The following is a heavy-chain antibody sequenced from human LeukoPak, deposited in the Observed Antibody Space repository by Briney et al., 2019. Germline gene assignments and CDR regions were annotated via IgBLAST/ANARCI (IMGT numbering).Heavy chain of an antibody. CDR3: ARDLNSGSYYNDPSDFDY. D-gene: IGHD3-10*01. J-gene: IGHJ4*02. Sequence: PGGSLRLSCAASRFTFSSYSMNWVRQAPGKGLEWVSSIGSSSNYIYYTDSVKGRFTISRDNAKNSLYLQMNSLRAEDTAVYYCARDLNSGSYYNDPSDFDYWGQGTLVTVSS. CDR1: RFTFSSYS. V-gene: IGHV3-21*01. CDR2: IGSSSNYI.